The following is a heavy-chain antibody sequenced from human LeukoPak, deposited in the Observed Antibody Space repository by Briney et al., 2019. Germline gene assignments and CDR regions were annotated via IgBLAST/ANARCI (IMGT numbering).Heavy chain of an antibody. CDR1: GGSISSYY. V-gene: IGHV4-59*01. J-gene: IGHJ5*02. D-gene: IGHD5-18*01. Sequence: SETLSLTCTVSGGSISSYYWSWIRQPPGKGLEWIGYIYYSGSTNYNPSLKSRVTISVDTSKNQFSLKLSSVTAADTAVYYCARSHTATGWFDPWGQGTLVTVSS. CDR3: ARSHTATGWFDP. CDR2: IYYSGST.